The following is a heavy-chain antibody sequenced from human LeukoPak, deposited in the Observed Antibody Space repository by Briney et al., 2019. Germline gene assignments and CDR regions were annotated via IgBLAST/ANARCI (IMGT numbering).Heavy chain of an antibody. Sequence: PSETLSLTYTVSGGSISSYYWSWIRQPPGKGLEWIGYIYYSGSTNYNPSLKSRVTISVDTSKNQFSLKLSSVTAADTAVYYCARHLVYGDYFPNYYYGMDVWGQGTTVTVPS. CDR1: GGSISSYY. CDR2: IYYSGST. D-gene: IGHD4-17*01. J-gene: IGHJ6*02. V-gene: IGHV4-59*08. CDR3: ARHLVYGDYFPNYYYGMDV.